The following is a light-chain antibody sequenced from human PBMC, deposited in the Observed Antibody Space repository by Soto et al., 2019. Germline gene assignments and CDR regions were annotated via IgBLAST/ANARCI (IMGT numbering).Light chain of an antibody. CDR3: QQYGRSPPT. CDR2: GAS. Sequence: IALTQSPGTLSLSPGDTATLSCRASYRVGSNYLAWYQQRPGQAPRLLIYGASSRAPGVPDKFRGSGSGTDFTLTLSSLGPEAFAVYYCQQYGRSPPTFGQGTKLEI. V-gene: IGKV3-20*01. J-gene: IGKJ2*01. CDR1: YRVGSNY.